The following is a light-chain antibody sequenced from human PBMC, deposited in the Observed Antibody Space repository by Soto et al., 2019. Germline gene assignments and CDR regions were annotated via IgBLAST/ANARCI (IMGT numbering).Light chain of an antibody. Sequence: EIVLPQTPGTLSLSPGKRATLSCRASQSVGSTLAWYQQKPGQAPRLLIYETFNRASGIPARFSGGGSGTDFTLTISSLEAEDFAVYYCQQRTSWSYTFGQGTRLEI. CDR2: ETF. CDR1: QSVGST. V-gene: IGKV3-11*01. CDR3: QQRTSWSYT. J-gene: IGKJ2*01.